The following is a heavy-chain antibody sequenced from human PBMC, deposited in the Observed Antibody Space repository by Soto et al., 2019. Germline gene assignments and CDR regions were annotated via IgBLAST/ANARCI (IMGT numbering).Heavy chain of an antibody. CDR1: GFSFSTYA. Sequence: GGSLRLSCTASGFSFSTYAMSWVRQAPGKGLEWVSRISSDGSSTCYADSVKGRFTISRDNAKNTLYLQMDSLRAEDTAVFYCARGLKNYYGTDIWGQGTTVTVSS. J-gene: IGHJ6*02. CDR3: ARGLKNYYGTDI. CDR2: ISSDGSST. V-gene: IGHV3-74*01.